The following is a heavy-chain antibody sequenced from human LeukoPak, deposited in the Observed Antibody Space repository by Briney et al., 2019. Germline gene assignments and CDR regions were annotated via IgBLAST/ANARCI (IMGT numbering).Heavy chain of an antibody. D-gene: IGHD6-13*01. Sequence: GASVKVSCKAPGYTFTGYYMHWVRQAPGQGLEWMGWINPNSGGTNYAQKFQGRVTMTRDTSISTAYMELSRLRFDDTAVYYCARDRGIAAPHNWFDPWGQGTLVTVSS. CDR1: GYTFTGYY. CDR2: INPNSGGT. J-gene: IGHJ5*02. V-gene: IGHV1-2*02. CDR3: ARDRGIAAPHNWFDP.